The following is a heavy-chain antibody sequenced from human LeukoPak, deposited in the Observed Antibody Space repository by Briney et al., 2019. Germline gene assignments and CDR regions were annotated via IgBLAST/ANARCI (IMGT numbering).Heavy chain of an antibody. CDR2: IYYSGNT. CDR3: ARDRRYYDSSGTVYYDGMDV. Sequence: SETLSLTCIVSGDSISSGGYYWSWIRQHPGKGLEWIGNIYYSGNTYYNPSLKSRVTISVDTSKNQFSLKLSSVTAADTAVYYCARDRRYYDSSGTVYYDGMDVWGQGTMVTVSS. V-gene: IGHV4-61*08. CDR1: GDSISSGGYY. J-gene: IGHJ6*02. D-gene: IGHD3-22*01.